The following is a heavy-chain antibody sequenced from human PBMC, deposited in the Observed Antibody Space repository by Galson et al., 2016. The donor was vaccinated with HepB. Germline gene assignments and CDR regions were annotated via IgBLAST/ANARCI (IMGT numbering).Heavy chain of an antibody. Sequence: SLRLSCAASGFTFSDYYMGWIRQAPGKGLECVSYISSGNADTVYYADSVKGRFTISRDNAKNSLSLQMSSLRAEDTATYYCARGFQWNDIVFDVWGQGTVVTVSS. J-gene: IGHJ3*01. D-gene: IGHD1-1*01. CDR3: ARGFQWNDIVFDV. V-gene: IGHV3-11*01. CDR2: ISSGNADTV. CDR1: GFTFSDYY.